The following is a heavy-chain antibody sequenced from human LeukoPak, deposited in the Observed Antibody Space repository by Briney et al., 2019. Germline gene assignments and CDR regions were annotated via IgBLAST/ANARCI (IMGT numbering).Heavy chain of an antibody. CDR1: GYTSTNYA. J-gene: IGHJ3*02. CDR3: ARGKLWFGEPNAFDI. V-gene: IGHV1-3*03. D-gene: IGHD3-10*01. CDR2: INVGNGNT. Sequence: GASVKVSCKASGYTSTNYAMHWVRQAPGQRLEWMGWINVGNGNTKYSQEFQGRVTITRDTSASTAYMELSSLRSEDMAVYYCARGKLWFGEPNAFDIWGQGTMVTVSS.